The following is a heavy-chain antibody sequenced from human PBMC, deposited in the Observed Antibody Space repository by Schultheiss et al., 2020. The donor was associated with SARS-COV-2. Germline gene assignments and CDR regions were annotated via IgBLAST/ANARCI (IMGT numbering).Heavy chain of an antibody. J-gene: IGHJ5*02. V-gene: IGHV4-34*01. CDR1: GGSFSGYY. D-gene: IGHD5-18*01. CDR2: IYHSGST. CDR3: AREVDTGGSDP. Sequence: GSLRLSCAVYGGSFSGYYWSWIRQPAGKGLEWIGSIYHSGSTYYNPSLKSRVTISVDTSKNQFSLKLSSVTAADTAVYYCAREVDTGGSDPWGQGTLVTVSS.